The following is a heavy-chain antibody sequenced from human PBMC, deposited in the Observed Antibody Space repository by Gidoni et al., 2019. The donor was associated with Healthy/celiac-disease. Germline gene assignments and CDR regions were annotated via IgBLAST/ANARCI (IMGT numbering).Heavy chain of an antibody. J-gene: IGHJ6*02. Sequence: EVQLVESGGGLVQPGGSLRLSCAASGFTFSDHYMAWVRQAPGKGLEWVGRTRNKANSYTTEYAASVKGRFTISRDDSKNSLYLQMNSLKTEDTAVYYCAREMNYDFWSGYAYHYYGMDVWGQGTTVTVSS. CDR3: AREMNYDFWSGYAYHYYGMDV. V-gene: IGHV3-72*01. D-gene: IGHD3-3*01. CDR1: GFTFSDHY. CDR2: TRNKANSYTT.